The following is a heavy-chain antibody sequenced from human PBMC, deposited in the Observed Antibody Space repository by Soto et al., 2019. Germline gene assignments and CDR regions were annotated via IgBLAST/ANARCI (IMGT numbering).Heavy chain of an antibody. CDR2: IKQDGSEK. CDR3: AKDKGSAYFDS. J-gene: IGHJ4*02. Sequence: PGGSLRLSCAASGFTFSSYWMSWVRQAPGKGLEWVANIKQDGSEKYYVDSVKGRFTISRDNSKNSLSLQMNSLRTEDTALYYCAKDKGSAYFDSWGQGTPVTVSS. V-gene: IGHV3-7*03. CDR1: GFTFSSYW.